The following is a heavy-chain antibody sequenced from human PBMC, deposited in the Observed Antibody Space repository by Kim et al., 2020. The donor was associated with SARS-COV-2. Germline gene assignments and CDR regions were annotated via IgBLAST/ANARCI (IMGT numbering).Heavy chain of an antibody. CDR2: IYSGGST. D-gene: IGHD6-13*01. CDR3: ARSKRRIAAAGGMDV. V-gene: IGHV3-53*04. Sequence: GGSLRLSCAASGFTVSSNYMSWVRQAPGKGLEWVSVIYSGGSTYYADSVKGRFTISRHNSKNTLYLQMNSLRAEDTAVYYCARSKRRIAAAGGMDVWGQGTTVTVSS. CDR1: GFTVSSNY. J-gene: IGHJ6*02.